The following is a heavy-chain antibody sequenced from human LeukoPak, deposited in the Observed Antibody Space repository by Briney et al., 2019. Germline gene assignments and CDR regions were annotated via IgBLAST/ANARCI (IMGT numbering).Heavy chain of an antibody. Sequence: PGGSLRLSSAVSGFTVSSNYMRWVRQAPGKVLEWVSVIYSGGSTYYADSLKGRFTISRHNSKNTLYLQMNSLRPEDTAVYYCARDLPGAFDIWGQGTMVTVSS. J-gene: IGHJ3*02. D-gene: IGHD1-14*01. CDR1: GFTVSSNY. V-gene: IGHV3-53*04. CDR2: IYSGGST. CDR3: ARDLPGAFDI.